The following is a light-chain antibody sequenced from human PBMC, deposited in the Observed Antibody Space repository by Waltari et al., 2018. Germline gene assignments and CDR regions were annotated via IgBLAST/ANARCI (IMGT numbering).Light chain of an antibody. Sequence: QSALTQPASVSGSPGQSITISCTTTSNDIGSYNLVSWYQQHPGKAPNLMIYEASKWPSGVPNRFSGSTSANTASLTISGLQAEDEADYYCSSDAGSHTWVFGGGTQLTVL. J-gene: IGLJ3*02. CDR1: SNDIGSYNL. CDR2: EAS. CDR3: SSDAGSHTWV. V-gene: IGLV2-23*01.